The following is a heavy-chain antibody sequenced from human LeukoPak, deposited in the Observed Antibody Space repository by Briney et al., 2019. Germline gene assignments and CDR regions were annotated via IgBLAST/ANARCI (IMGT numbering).Heavy chain of an antibody. V-gene: IGHV5-51*01. CDR3: VRHGLGSSWFGFDY. D-gene: IGHD6-13*01. J-gene: IGHJ4*02. CDR2: IYPGDSDP. CDR1: GYTFTTYW. Sequence: GESLEISCKGSGYTFTTYWIAWVRQMPGKGLEWMGIIYPGDSDPRYSPSFQGQVTISADKSISTAYLQWSSLEASDSAMYYCVRHGLGSSWFGFDYWGQGTLVTVSS.